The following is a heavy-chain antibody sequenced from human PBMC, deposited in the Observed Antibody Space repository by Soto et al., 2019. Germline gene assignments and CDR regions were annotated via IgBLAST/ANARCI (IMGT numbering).Heavy chain of an antibody. CDR1: GFTFSSYS. J-gene: IGHJ4*02. CDR2: ISSSSSTI. V-gene: IGHV3-48*02. D-gene: IGHD3-22*01. CDR3: ARDPLTYYYDSSGTG. Sequence: GGSLRLSCAASGFTFSSYSMNWVRQAPGKGLEWVSYISSSSSTIYYADSVKGRFTISRDNAKNSLYLQMNSLRDEDTAVYYCARDPLTYYYDSSGTGWGQGTLVTVSS.